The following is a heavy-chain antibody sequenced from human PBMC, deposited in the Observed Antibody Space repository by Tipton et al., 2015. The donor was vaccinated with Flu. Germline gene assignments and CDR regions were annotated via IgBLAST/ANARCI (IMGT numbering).Heavy chain of an antibody. V-gene: IGHV4-4*07. J-gene: IGHJ4*02. CDR3: VRCKSGSYCPCFDY. CDR2: IYSSGAT. CDR1: GGSIRSDY. Sequence: TLSLTCTVSGGSIRSDYWSWIRQPAGKGPEWIGRIYSSGATNYNPSLKSRVTMSVDMSQNQFSLNLSSVTAADTAVYYCVRCKSGSYCPCFDYWGQGTLVTVSS. D-gene: IGHD1-26*01.